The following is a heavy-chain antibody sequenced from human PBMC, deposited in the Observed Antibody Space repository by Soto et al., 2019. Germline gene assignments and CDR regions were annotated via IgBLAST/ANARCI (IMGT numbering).Heavy chain of an antibody. CDR1: GFTFSSYS. V-gene: IGHV3-21*01. Sequence: EVQLVESGGGLVKPGGSLRLSCAASGFTFSSYSMNWVRQAPGKGLEWVSSISSSSSYISYADSVKGQFTISRDNAKNSLYLQMNSLIAEDTAVYYCARGIVGATPFDYWGQGTLVTVSS. CDR3: ARGIVGATPFDY. J-gene: IGHJ4*02. D-gene: IGHD1-26*01. CDR2: ISSSSSYI.